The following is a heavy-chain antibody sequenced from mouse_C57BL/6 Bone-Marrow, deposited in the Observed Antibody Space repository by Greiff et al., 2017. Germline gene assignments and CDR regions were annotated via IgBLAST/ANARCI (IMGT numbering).Heavy chain of an antibody. V-gene: IGHV6-6*01. CDR3: TRLLLRCPWYFDV. Sequence: EVKLEESGGGLVQPGGSMKLSCAASGFTFSDAWMDWVRQSPEKGLEWVAEIRNKANNHATYYAESVKGRFTISIDDSKSSVYLQMNSLRAEDTGIYYCTRLLLRCPWYFDVWGTGTTVTVSS. CDR2: IRNKANNHAT. J-gene: IGHJ1*03. D-gene: IGHD1-1*01. CDR1: GFTFSDAW.